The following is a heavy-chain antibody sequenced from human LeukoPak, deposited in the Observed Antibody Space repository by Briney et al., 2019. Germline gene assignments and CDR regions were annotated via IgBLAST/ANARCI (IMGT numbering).Heavy chain of an antibody. V-gene: IGHV1-2*02. J-gene: IGHJ4*02. CDR1: GYTFTGYY. CDR2: INPNSGGT. CDR3: ARDRGLIAAAGNLFDY. D-gene: IGHD6-13*01. Sequence: ASVKASCKASGYTFTGYYMHWVRQAPGQGLEWMGWINPNSGGTNYAQKFQGRVTMTRDTSISTAYMELSRLRSDDTAVYYCARDRGLIAAAGNLFDYWGQGTLVTVSS.